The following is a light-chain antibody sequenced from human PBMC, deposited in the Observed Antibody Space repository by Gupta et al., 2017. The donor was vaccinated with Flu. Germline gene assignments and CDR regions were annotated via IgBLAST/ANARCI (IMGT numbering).Light chain of an antibody. CDR3: RSYTSSSTLDWV. CDR2: EVS. V-gene: IGLV2-14*01. Sequence: QSALTQPASVSGSPGQSITISCTGTSSDVGGYNYVSWYQQHPGKAPKLMIYEVSNRPSGVSNRFSGSKSGNTASLTISGLQAEDEADYYCRSYTSSSTLDWVFGGGTKLTVL. J-gene: IGLJ3*02. CDR1: SSDVGGYNY.